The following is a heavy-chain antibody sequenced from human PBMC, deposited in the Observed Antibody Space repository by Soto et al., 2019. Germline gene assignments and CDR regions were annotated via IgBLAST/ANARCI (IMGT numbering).Heavy chain of an antibody. CDR2: ISGSGGTT. D-gene: IGHD6-25*01. CDR3: ATFFVATGESSGCPWSFHY. V-gene: IGHV3-23*01. CDR1: GFTFSSYA. Sequence: EVHLLESGGGLVQPGESLRLSCAASGFTFSSYAMSWVRQAPGKGLEWVSAISGSGGTTYYADSVKGRFTISRDSSKNTLFLQMYSLRAEDTGKYYCATFFVATGESSGCPWSFHYWGQGTLVTVSS. J-gene: IGHJ4*02.